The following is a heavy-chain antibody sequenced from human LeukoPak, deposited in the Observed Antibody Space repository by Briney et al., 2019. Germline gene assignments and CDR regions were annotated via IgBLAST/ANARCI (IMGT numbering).Heavy chain of an antibody. CDR1: GGSIDSRSYY. Sequence: PSETLSLTCTVSGGSIDSRSYYWAWLRQAPGKGLEWIGTIYHSGSTEYNPSLKSRVALFVDTSKNQFSLILHSVAAADTAVYYCARRSEFDNTHYHYFDYWGQGALVTVSS. J-gene: IGHJ4*02. D-gene: IGHD2-15*01. V-gene: IGHV4-39*01. CDR2: IYHSGST. CDR3: ARRSEFDNTHYHYFDY.